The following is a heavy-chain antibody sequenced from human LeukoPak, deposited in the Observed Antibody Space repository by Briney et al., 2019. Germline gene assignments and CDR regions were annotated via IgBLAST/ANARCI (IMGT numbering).Heavy chain of an antibody. Sequence: SETLSLTCTVSGGSISSSSYYWGWIRQPPGKGLEWIGSIHYSGSTYYNPSLKSRVTISVDTSKNQFSLKLSSVTAADTAVYYCATAPYLPAYFDYWGQGTLVTVSS. CDR1: GGSISSSSYY. CDR2: IHYSGST. J-gene: IGHJ4*02. V-gene: IGHV4-39*01. CDR3: ATAPYLPAYFDY.